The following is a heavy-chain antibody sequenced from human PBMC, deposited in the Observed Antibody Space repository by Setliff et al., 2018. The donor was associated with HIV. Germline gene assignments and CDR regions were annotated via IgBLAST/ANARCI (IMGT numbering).Heavy chain of an antibody. J-gene: IGHJ2*01. V-gene: IGHV4-59*01. CDR2: FHYSGSP. CDR3: ARSIARDYWYFGH. Sequence: PSETLSLTCSVSGDSISNYQWSWIRQPPGKGLESVGFFHYSGSPIYNPSLKSRVNISVDTSKNQFSLKLTSMTAADTAVYYCARSIARDYWYFGHWGRGTLVTVSS. D-gene: IGHD6-6*01. CDR1: GDSISNYQ.